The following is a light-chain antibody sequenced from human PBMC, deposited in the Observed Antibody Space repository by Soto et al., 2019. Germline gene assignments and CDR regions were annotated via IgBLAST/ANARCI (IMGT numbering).Light chain of an antibody. CDR2: DAS. CDR3: QQRSNWPRT. J-gene: IGKJ2*01. CDR1: QSVSSY. V-gene: IGKV3-11*01. Sequence: EIVLTQSPATLSLSPGEGATLSCRASQSVSSYLAWYQQKPGQAPRLLIYDASNRATGIPARFSGSGSGTDFTLTNSSLEPEDFAVYYCQQRSNWPRTFGQGTKLEIK.